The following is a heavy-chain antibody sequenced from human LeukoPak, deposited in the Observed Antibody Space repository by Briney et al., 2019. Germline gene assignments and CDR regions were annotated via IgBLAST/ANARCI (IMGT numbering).Heavy chain of an antibody. V-gene: IGHV4-31*03. D-gene: IGHD6-13*01. CDR2: IYYGGSI. CDR1: GGSISSGGYY. Sequence: SQTLSLTCTVSGGSISSGGYYWSWIRQHPGKGLEWLGYIYYGGSIYYKPSLKSRVTISVDTSKNQFSLKLSSVTAADTAVYYCALASGGNDALDIWGQGTMVTVSS. CDR3: ALASGGNDALDI. J-gene: IGHJ3*02.